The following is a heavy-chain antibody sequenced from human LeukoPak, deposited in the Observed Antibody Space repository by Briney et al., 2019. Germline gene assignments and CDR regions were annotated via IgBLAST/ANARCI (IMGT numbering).Heavy chain of an antibody. CDR1: GYTFTGYY. CDR2: INPNSGGT. Sequence: GASVKVSCKASGYTFTGYYMHWVRQAPGQGLEWMGWINPNSGGTNYAQKLQGRVTMTRDTSISTAYMELSRLRSDDTAVYYCASTLWGRNYDIMYYFDYWGQGTLVTVSS. CDR3: ASTLWGRNYDIMYYFDY. D-gene: IGHD3-9*01. J-gene: IGHJ4*02. V-gene: IGHV1-2*02.